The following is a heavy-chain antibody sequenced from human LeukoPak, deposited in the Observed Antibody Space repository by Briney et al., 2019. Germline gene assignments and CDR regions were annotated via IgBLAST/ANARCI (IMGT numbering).Heavy chain of an antibody. CDR3: TRQQLVLDY. CDR2: IKSKTDGRTT. CDR1: GFTFSNAW. V-gene: IGHV3-15*01. J-gene: IGHJ4*02. Sequence: GGSLRLSCAASGFTFSNAWMSWVRQAPGKGLEWLGQIKSKTDGRTTDYAAPVKGRFTISRDDSKNTLYLQMNSLKTEDTAVYYCTRQQLVLDYWGQGTLVTVSS. D-gene: IGHD6-13*01.